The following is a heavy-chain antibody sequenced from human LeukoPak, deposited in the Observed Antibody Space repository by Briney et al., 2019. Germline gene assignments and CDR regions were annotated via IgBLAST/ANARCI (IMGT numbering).Heavy chain of an antibody. D-gene: IGHD6-13*01. J-gene: IGHJ4*02. V-gene: IGHV1-2*03. CDR1: GYTFTGYH. CDR3: ARGGTGYSSSIDY. CDR2: INPNSGFT. Sequence: LGASVKVSCKTSGYTFTGYHLHWVRQAPGQGLEWMGSINPNSGFTNYAQRFQGRVTMTRDTSISTVYMELSSLRSEDTAVYYCARGGTGYSSSIDYWGQGTLVTVSS.